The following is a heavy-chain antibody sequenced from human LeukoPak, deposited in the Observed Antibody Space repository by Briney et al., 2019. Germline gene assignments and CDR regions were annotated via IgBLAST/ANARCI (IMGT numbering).Heavy chain of an antibody. D-gene: IGHD1-7*01. CDR3: ARDHLELRSYYYYYMDV. CDR2: ISSSSSYI. Sequence: PGGSLRLSCAASGFTFSSYSMNCVRQAPGKGLEWVSSISSSSSYIYYADSVKGRFTISRDNAKNSLYLQMNSLRAEDTAVYYCARDHLELRSYYYYYMDVWGKGTTVTVSS. J-gene: IGHJ6*03. V-gene: IGHV3-21*01. CDR1: GFTFSSYS.